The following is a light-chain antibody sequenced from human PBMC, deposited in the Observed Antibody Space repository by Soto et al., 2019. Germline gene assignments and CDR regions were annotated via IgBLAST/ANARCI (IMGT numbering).Light chain of an antibody. CDR1: QSVSSTY. J-gene: IGKJ3*01. CDR2: AAS. V-gene: IGKV3-20*01. CDR3: QQYGSSLFS. Sequence: EIVLTQSPGTLSLSPGERATLSCRASQSVSSTYLAWYQQKPGQAPGLLIYAASSRATGIPDRFSGSGSGTDFTLTISRLEPEDFAVYYCQQYGSSLFSFGPGTKVDIK.